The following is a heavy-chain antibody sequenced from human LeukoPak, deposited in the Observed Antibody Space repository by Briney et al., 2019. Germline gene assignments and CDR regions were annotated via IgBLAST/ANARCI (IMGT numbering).Heavy chain of an antibody. CDR1: GGSFSGYY. CDR3: ARVTGYMIEDYFDY. D-gene: IGHD3-22*01. J-gene: IGHJ4*02. Sequence: SETLSLTCAVYGGSFSGYYWSWIRQLPGKGLEWIGEINHSGSTNYNPSLKSRVTISVETSKNQFSLKLSSVTAADTAVYYCARVTGYMIEDYFDYWGQGTLVTVSS. CDR2: INHSGST. V-gene: IGHV4-34*01.